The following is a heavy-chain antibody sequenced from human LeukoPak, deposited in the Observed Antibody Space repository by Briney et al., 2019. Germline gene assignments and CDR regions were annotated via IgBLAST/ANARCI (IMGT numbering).Heavy chain of an antibody. D-gene: IGHD4-17*01. Sequence: PGGSLRLSCAASGFSFGSYWMSWVRQAPGKGLEWVVNIKEDGSEKHYVDSVKGRFTISRDNAMNSLYLQMNSLRVEDTAVYYRARDRYYTDYEVSRYNWLDPWGQGTLVTVSS. V-gene: IGHV3-7*01. CDR2: IKEDGSEK. CDR3: ARDRYYTDYEVSRYNWLDP. J-gene: IGHJ5*02. CDR1: GFSFGSYW.